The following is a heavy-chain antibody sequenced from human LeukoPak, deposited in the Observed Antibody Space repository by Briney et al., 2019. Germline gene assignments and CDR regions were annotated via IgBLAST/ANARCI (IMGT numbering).Heavy chain of an antibody. CDR2: IYGGGST. Sequence: QSGGSLRLSCEASGFIVSSNYMSWVRQAPGKGLEWVSVIYGGGSTYYADSVKGRFTLSRDNSKNTVYLQMNRVRAEDTAVYYCASGLVGATFLDYWGQGTLVTVSS. CDR3: ASGLVGATFLDY. CDR1: GFIVSSNY. D-gene: IGHD1-26*01. J-gene: IGHJ4*02. V-gene: IGHV3-66*01.